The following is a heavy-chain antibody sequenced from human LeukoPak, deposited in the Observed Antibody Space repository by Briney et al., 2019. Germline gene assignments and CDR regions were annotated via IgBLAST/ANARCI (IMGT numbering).Heavy chain of an antibody. CDR3: ARGAAAEFDP. D-gene: IGHD6-13*01. Sequence: GGPLRLSCAASGFTFSSYSMNWVRQAPGKGLEWVSSISSSSSYIYYADSVKGRFTISRDNAKNSLYLQMNSLRAEDTAVYYCARGAAAEFDPWGQGTLVTVSS. CDR1: GFTFSSYS. V-gene: IGHV3-21*01. CDR2: ISSSSSYI. J-gene: IGHJ5*02.